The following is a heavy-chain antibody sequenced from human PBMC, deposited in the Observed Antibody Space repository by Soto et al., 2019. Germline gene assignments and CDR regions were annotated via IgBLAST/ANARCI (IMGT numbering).Heavy chain of an antibody. CDR2: XXPXXGXT. CDR1: GYILSEFS. D-gene: IGHD2-15*01. J-gene: IGHJ4*02. V-gene: IGHV1-24*01. CDR3: ATLSRGVAATPFDY. Sequence: GASVKVSCKVSGYILSEFSMHWVRQAPGKRLEWXGRXXPXXGXTXXXQXXXGRVTMTKDTSRDTVYMEMSSLRSEDTAVYYCATLSRGVAATPFDYWGQGTLVTASS.